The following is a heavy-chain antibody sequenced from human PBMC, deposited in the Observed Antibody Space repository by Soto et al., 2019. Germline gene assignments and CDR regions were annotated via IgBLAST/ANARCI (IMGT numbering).Heavy chain of an antibody. J-gene: IGHJ6*02. Sequence: GESLKISCKGSGYSFTSYWISWVRQGPGKGLEWMGRIDPSDSYTNYSPSFQGHVTISADKSISTAYLQWSSLKASDTAMYYCARHAGAPVYCSGDSCYVIYYGMDVWGQGTTVTVSS. CDR3: ARHAGAPVYCSGDSCYVIYYGMDV. CDR2: IDPSDSYT. V-gene: IGHV5-10-1*01. D-gene: IGHD2-15*01. CDR1: GYSFTSYW.